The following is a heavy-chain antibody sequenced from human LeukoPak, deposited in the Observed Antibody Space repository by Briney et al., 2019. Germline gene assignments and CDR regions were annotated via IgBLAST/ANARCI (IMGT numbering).Heavy chain of an antibody. Sequence: GGSLRLSCAASGFTFSSYAMSWVRQAPGKGLEWVSAISGSGGSTYYADSVKGRFTISRDNSKNTLYLQMNSLRAEDTAVYYCARAREVGATTSSFDYWGQGTLVTVSS. V-gene: IGHV3-23*01. CDR3: ARAREVGATTSSFDY. CDR2: ISGSGGST. CDR1: GFTFSSYA. J-gene: IGHJ4*02. D-gene: IGHD1-26*01.